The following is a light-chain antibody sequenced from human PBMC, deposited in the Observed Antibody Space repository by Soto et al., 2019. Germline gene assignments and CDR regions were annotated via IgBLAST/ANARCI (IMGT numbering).Light chain of an antibody. V-gene: IGKV3-20*01. CDR2: GAS. J-gene: IGKJ1*01. Sequence: EIVITQSPSTVSVSPGERATLSCRASQSVSIDLAWYQQTPGQAPRLLIYGASTRATGIPVRFSGSGSGTDFTLTISRLEPEDFAVYYCQQYGSSPWTFGQGTKVDIK. CDR3: QQYGSSPWT. CDR1: QSVSID.